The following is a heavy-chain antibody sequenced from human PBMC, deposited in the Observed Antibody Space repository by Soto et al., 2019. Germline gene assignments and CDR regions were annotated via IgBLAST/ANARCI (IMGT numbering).Heavy chain of an antibody. CDR3: ARSPTVNITIFGVVIINYYYYMDV. J-gene: IGHJ6*03. Sequence: KASETLSLTCAVYGGSFSGYYWSWIRQPPGKGLEWIGEINHSGSTNYNPSLKSRVTISVDTSKNQFSLKLSSVTAADTAVYYCARSPTVNITIFGVVIINYYYYMDVWGKGTTVTVSS. CDR1: GGSFSGYY. V-gene: IGHV4-34*01. D-gene: IGHD3-3*01. CDR2: INHSGST.